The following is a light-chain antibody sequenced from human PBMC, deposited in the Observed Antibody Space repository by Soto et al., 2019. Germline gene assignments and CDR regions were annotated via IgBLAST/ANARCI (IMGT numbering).Light chain of an antibody. CDR1: RSNIGSRT. J-gene: IGLJ3*02. CDR2: NNN. CDR3: ASWDDSLNGRV. Sequence: QSVLPQPPSASGTPGQRVPISCSGGRSNIGSRTVTWYQHQPGTAPQVLIYNNNQRPSGVAGRFAGSKSGTSASLAIRGLLSEYEGDYYCASWDDSLNGRVFGGGTKLTVL. V-gene: IGLV1-44*01.